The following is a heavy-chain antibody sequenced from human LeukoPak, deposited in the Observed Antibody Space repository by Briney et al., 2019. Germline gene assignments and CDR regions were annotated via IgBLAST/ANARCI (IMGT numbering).Heavy chain of an antibody. D-gene: IGHD3-9*01. CDR2: ISYDGSNK. J-gene: IGHJ4*02. Sequence: GGSLRLSCAASGFTFSSYGMHWVRQAPGKGLEWVAVISYDGSNKYYADSVKGRFTISRDNSKNTLYLQMNSLRAEDTAVYYCAKDLTYCDILTGYSHWGQGTLVTVSS. V-gene: IGHV3-30*18. CDR3: AKDLTYCDILTGYSH. CDR1: GFTFSSYG.